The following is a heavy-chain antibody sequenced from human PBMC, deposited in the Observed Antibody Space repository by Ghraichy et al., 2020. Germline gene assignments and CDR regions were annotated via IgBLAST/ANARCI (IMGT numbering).Heavy chain of an antibody. Sequence: GGSLRLSCAASGFTFSSYAMHWVRQAPGKGLEWVAVISYDGSNKYYADSVKGRFTISRDNSKNTLYLQLNSLRAEDTAVYYCARASVAILYYFDYWGQVTLVNVSS. CDR1: GFTFSSYA. D-gene: IGHD5-12*01. V-gene: IGHV3-30-3*01. J-gene: IGHJ4*02. CDR3: ARASVAILYYFDY. CDR2: ISYDGSNK.